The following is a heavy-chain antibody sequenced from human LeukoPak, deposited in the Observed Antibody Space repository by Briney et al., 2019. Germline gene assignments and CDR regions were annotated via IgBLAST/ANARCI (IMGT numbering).Heavy chain of an antibody. CDR2: IIPIFGTA. D-gene: IGHD3-9*01. J-gene: IGHJ4*02. V-gene: IGHV1-69*01. Sequence: SVKVSCKASGGTFSSYAISWVRQAPGQGLEWMGGIIPIFGTANYAQKFQGRVTITADEPTSTAYMELSSLRSEDTAVYYCASSSQYFDWSFPFDYWGQGTLVTVSS. CDR1: GGTFSSYA. CDR3: ASSSQYFDWSFPFDY.